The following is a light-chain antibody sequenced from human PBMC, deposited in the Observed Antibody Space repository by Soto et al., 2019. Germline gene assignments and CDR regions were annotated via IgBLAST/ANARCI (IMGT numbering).Light chain of an antibody. CDR1: QGVSNY. Sequence: DVQITQTPSSLSASVGDRVTMTCRASQGVSNYLAWYQQKPGKVPKLIIYAASTLHSGVPSRFSGSGSGTEFTLTISSLQPEDVATYYCRKYYTAPLTFGGGTKVEIK. CDR3: RKYYTAPLT. CDR2: AAS. V-gene: IGKV1-27*01. J-gene: IGKJ4*01.